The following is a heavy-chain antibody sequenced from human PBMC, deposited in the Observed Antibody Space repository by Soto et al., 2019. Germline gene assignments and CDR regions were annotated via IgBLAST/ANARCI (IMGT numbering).Heavy chain of an antibody. CDR2: ITGSTGTT. Sequence: EVQVLESGGGSVQPGGSLRLSCAASGFTFRNFAISWCRHAPGKGLEWVSEITGSTGTTYYADSVKGRFIISRDNSKNTVHLQMNSLRAEDTAVYYCAKDTSSSPYYMDGWGKGTTVTVSS. CDR3: AKDTSSSPYYMDG. J-gene: IGHJ6*03. V-gene: IGHV3-23*01. D-gene: IGHD2-2*01. CDR1: GFTFRNFA.